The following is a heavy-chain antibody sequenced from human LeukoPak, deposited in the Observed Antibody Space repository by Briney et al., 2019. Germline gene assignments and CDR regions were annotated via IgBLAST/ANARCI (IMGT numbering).Heavy chain of an antibody. V-gene: IGHV4-59*12. J-gene: IGHJ4*02. D-gene: IGHD2-2*01. CDR3: ARTQFVVVPAAMSVYFDY. Sequence: SETLSLTCTVSGGSLSSYYWSWIRQPPGKGLEWIGYIYYSGSTNYNPSLKSRVTISVDTSKNQFSLKLSSVTAADTAVYYCARTQFVVVPAAMSVYFDYWGQGTLVTVSS. CDR2: IYYSGST. CDR1: GGSLSSYY.